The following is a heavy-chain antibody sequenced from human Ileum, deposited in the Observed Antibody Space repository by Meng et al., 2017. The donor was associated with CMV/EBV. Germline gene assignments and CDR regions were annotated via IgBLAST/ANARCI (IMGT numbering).Heavy chain of an antibody. CDR2: INTNTGNP. J-gene: IGHJ4*02. CDR1: GTTFTTNN. V-gene: IGHV7-4-1*02. CDR3: ARDGLNERYFDY. Sequence: SCKASGTTFTTNNVIWVRQAPGQGPEWMGWINTNTGNPTYARDLTGRFVFSSDTSVSTAYLQISSLKAEDTAVYYCARDGLNERYFDYWGQGTLVTVSS.